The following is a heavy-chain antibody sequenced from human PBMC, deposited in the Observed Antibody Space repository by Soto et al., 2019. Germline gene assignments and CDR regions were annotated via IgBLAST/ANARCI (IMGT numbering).Heavy chain of an antibody. J-gene: IGHJ4*02. D-gene: IGHD2-21*01. CDR1: GYIFIHYY. CDR2: INPNGGST. Sequence: QVQLVQSGAEVKKPGASVKVSCKASGYIFIHYYIHWVRQAPGQGLEWMAIINPNGGSTNYAQKFPVRVTVTSETSTSTVSMKLNSLGSDDTAVYFCARSLLQGDFWGQGTLVTVSS. CDR3: ARSLLQGDF. V-gene: IGHV1-46*01.